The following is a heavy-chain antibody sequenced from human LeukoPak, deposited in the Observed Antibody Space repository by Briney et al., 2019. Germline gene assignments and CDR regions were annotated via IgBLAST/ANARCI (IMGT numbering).Heavy chain of an antibody. Sequence: PGGSLRLSCAASGFTFSSYSINWVRQAPGKGLEWVSYISSSGTSIYYADPVKGRFTVSRDNARYSLHLQINSLRGEDTAVYYCTRDAASGTNWFDPWGQGTLVTVSS. CDR3: TRDAASGTNWFDP. D-gene: IGHD3-3*01. V-gene: IGHV3-48*01. J-gene: IGHJ5*02. CDR2: ISSSGTSI. CDR1: GFTFSSYS.